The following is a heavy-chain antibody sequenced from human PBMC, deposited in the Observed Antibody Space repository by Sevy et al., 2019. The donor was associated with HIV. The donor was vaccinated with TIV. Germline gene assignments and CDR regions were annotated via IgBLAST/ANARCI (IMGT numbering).Heavy chain of an antibody. V-gene: IGHV4-34*01. J-gene: IGHJ4*02. CDR3: ASSSNSFVGVYLFDY. Sequence: SETLSLTCAVYGGFFSGYYWSWIRQPPGKGLEWIGEINHSGSTNYNPSLKGRVTISVDTSKNQFSLKLSSVTAADTAVYYCASSSNSFVGVYLFDYWGQGTLVTVSS. CDR2: INHSGST. D-gene: IGHD2-21*01. CDR1: GGFFSGYY.